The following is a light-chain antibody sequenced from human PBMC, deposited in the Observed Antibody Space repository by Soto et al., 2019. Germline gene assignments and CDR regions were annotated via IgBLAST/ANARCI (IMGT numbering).Light chain of an antibody. J-gene: IGKJ3*01. Sequence: DIQMTQSPSSVSASVGDRVIITCRASQGISSWLAWYQQKPVKAPKLLIYAASNLQSGVPSRFSSSGSRTDFTLTINSLPPEDFSTYECQQDTSFPCTFGPGTTVDV. CDR3: QQDTSFPCT. CDR1: QGISSW. CDR2: AAS. V-gene: IGKV1-12*01.